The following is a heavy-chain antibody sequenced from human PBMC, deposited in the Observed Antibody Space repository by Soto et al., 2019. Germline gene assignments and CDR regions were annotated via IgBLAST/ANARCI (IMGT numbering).Heavy chain of an antibody. D-gene: IGHD4-17*01. V-gene: IGHV1-18*01. CDR1: GYTFTSYG. CDR2: ISAYNGNT. Sequence: GASVKVSCKASGYTFTSYGISWVRQAPGQWLEWMGWISAYNGNTNYAQKLQGRVTMTTDTSTSTAYMELRSLRSDDTAVYYCARLSYVYGDYVNAFDIWGQGTMVTVSS. J-gene: IGHJ3*02. CDR3: ARLSYVYGDYVNAFDI.